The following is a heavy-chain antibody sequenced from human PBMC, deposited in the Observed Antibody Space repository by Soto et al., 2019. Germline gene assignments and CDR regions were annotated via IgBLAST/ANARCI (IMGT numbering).Heavy chain of an antibody. CDR1: GYTFTRCY. Sequence: ASVKVSCKASGYTFTRCYIHWVRQAPGQGLEWMGIINPSNGATSYAQKFQGRVTMTRDTSTSTVYLELTSLRSEDTAVYYCARDYSALYYTMDVWGQGTTVTAP. D-gene: IGHD2-15*01. V-gene: IGHV1-46*01. J-gene: IGHJ6*02. CDR3: ARDYSALYYTMDV. CDR2: INPSNGAT.